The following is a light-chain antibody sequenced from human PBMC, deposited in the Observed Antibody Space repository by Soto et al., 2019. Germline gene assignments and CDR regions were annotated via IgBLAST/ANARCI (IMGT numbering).Light chain of an antibody. J-gene: IGLJ2*01. Sequence: QSVLTQPASVSGSPGQSITISCSGTSSDIGGYNYVSWYQLHPGKAPKLMIYDVSYRPSGVSNRFSGSKSGNTASLTISGLQAEDEADYSCSSYTTSNTVVFGGGTKVTVL. CDR3: SSYTTSNTVV. CDR2: DVS. V-gene: IGLV2-14*01. CDR1: SSDIGGYNY.